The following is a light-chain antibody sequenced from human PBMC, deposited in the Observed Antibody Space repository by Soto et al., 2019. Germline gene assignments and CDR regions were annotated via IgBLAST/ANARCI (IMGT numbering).Light chain of an antibody. CDR1: RSISTY. CDR3: QQSYSTPPT. Sequence: DIQMTQSPSSLSASVGDRVTITCRPSRSISTYLNWYQQKPGKAPNLLIYAASSLQSGVPSRFSGSGSGTDFTLTISSLQPEDFATYYCQQSYSTPPTFGQGTKVDIK. CDR2: AAS. V-gene: IGKV1-39*01. J-gene: IGKJ1*01.